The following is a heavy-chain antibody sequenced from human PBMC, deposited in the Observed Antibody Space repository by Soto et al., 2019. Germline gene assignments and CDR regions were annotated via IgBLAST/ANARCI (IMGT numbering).Heavy chain of an antibody. Sequence: GGSLRLSCAASGCTFSSYSMNWGRLAPRQGLEWVSSISSSSSYRYYADSVKGRFTISTDNTKNSLYLQMNSLRAEDAAVYYCVTVTSYSRSYYYYYGLEVWVQGTRVTVSS. D-gene: IGHD6-13*01. V-gene: IGHV3-21*01. CDR1: GCTFSSYS. CDR2: ISSSSSYR. J-gene: IGHJ6*02. CDR3: VTVTSYSRSYYYYYGLEV.